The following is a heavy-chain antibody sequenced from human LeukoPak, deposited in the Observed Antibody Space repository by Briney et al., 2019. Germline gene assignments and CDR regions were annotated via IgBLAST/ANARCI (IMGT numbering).Heavy chain of an antibody. J-gene: IGHJ4*02. CDR1: GFTFSSYA. D-gene: IGHD3-16*01. CDR3: ARDLTSGGALDY. CDR2: ISSSSSYI. V-gene: IGHV3-21*01. Sequence: PGGSLRLSCAASGFTFSSYAMAWVRQAPGKGLEWVSSISSSSSYIYYADSVKGRFTISRDNAKNSLYLQMNSLRAEDTAVYYCARDLTSGGALDYWGQGTLVTVSS.